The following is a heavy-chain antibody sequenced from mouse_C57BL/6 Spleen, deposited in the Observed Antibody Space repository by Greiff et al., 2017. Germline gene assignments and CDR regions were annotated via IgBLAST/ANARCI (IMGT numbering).Heavy chain of an antibody. CDR3: TGPYYGSSYDYFDY. Sequence: EVNLVESGGGLVQPGGSMKLSCVASGFTFSNYWMNWVRQSPEEGLEWVAQIRLKSDNYATHYAESVKGRFTISRDDSKSSVYLQMNNLRAEDTVIYCCTGPYYGSSYDYFDYWGQGTTLTVSS. CDR1: GFTFSNYW. D-gene: IGHD1-1*01. V-gene: IGHV6-3*01. J-gene: IGHJ2*01. CDR2: IRLKSDNYAT.